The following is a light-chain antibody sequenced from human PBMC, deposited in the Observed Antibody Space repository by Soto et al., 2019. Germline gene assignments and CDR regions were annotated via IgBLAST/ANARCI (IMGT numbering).Light chain of an antibody. J-gene: IGLJ1*01. V-gene: IGLV3-21*02. CDR2: DDS. Sequence: SYELTQPPSVSVAPGQTATITRAENNSRSKSAHWYQQKPGQAPVLVVCDDSDRPSGIPERFSGSNSENTATLTISRVEAGDEADYFCQVWDSSSDHYVFGAGTQLTVL. CDR3: QVWDSSSDHYV. CDR1: NSRSKS.